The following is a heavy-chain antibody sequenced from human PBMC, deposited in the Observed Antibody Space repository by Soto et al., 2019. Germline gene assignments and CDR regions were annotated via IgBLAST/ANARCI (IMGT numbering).Heavy chain of an antibody. CDR1: GYTLTELS. Sequence: GASVKVSCKVSGYTLTELSMHWVRQAPGKGLEWMGGFDPEDGETIYAQKFQGRVTMTEDTSTDTAYMELSSLGSEDTAVYYCATDGPYGGKNYFDYWGQGTLVTVSS. J-gene: IGHJ4*02. CDR2: FDPEDGET. CDR3: ATDGPYGGKNYFDY. D-gene: IGHD4-17*01. V-gene: IGHV1-24*01.